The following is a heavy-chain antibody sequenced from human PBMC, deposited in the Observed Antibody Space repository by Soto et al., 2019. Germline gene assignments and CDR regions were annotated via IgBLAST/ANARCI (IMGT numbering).Heavy chain of an antibody. V-gene: IGHV3-21*01. D-gene: IGHD3-10*01. Sequence: EVQLVESGGGLVKPGGSPRLSCAASGFTFSSYSMNWVRQAPGKGLEWVSSISSSSSYIYYADSVKGRFTISRDNAKNSLYLQMNSLRAEDTAVYYCARVIPMVRGVLDYWGQGTLVTVSS. CDR3: ARVIPMVRGVLDY. CDR2: ISSSSSYI. J-gene: IGHJ4*02. CDR1: GFTFSSYS.